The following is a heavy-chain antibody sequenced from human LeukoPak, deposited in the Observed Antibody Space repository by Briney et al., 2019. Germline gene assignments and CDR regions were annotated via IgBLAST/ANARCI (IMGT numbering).Heavy chain of an antibody. CDR1: GFTFSSYA. J-gene: IGHJ4*02. V-gene: IGHV3-23*01. Sequence: PGGSLRLSCAASGFTFSSYAMSWVRQAPGRGLEWVSGISGSGGSTYYADYVKGQFTISRDNSKNTLYLQMNSLTAEGTAVYYCAKGGFADVFDYWGQGTLVTVSS. CDR2: ISGSGGST. CDR3: AKGGFADVFDY. D-gene: IGHD3-10*01.